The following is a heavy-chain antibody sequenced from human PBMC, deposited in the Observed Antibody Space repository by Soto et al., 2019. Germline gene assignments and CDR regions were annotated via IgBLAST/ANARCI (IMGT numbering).Heavy chain of an antibody. Sequence: QVQLVQSGAEVKKLGASVKVSCKASGYTFTGHQIHWVRQAPGQGLEWVGWINPNTGDTNYSQRFHGWVTVTSDTSISTAYMELTRLRSDDTAVYYCARGHGLTGYALSYYSMDVWGQGTTVTVSS. CDR1: GYTFTGHQ. CDR3: ARGHGLTGYALSYYSMDV. CDR2: INPNTGDT. J-gene: IGHJ6*02. V-gene: IGHV1-2*04. D-gene: IGHD3-9*01.